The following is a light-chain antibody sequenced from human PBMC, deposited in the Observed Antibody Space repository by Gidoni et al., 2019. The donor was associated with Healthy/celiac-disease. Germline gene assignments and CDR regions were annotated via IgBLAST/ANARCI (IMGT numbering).Light chain of an antibody. CDR3: QQSYSTPLT. V-gene: IGKV1-39*01. J-gene: IGKJ4*01. Sequence: DIQLTQSPSSLSASVVDRVTIPCRASQSISSYVNWYQQKPGKAPKLLIYAASSLQSGVPPRFSGSGSGTDFTLTISSLQPEDFATYYCQQSYSTPLTFGGGTKVEIK. CDR2: AAS. CDR1: QSISSY.